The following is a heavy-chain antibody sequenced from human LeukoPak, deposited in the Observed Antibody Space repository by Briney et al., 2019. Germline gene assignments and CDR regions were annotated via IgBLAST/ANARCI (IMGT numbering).Heavy chain of an antibody. J-gene: IGHJ6*03. D-gene: IGHD2-15*01. V-gene: IGHV3-23*01. CDR3: AKSFFRYCSGGSCSDQYMDV. CDR1: GFTFSSYA. Sequence: GGSLRLSCAASGFTFSSYAMSWVRQAPGKGLEWVSAISGSGGSTYYADSVKGRFTISRDNSKNTLYLQMNSLRAEDTAVYYCAKSFFRYCSGGSCSDQYMDVWGKGTTVTVSS. CDR2: ISGSGGST.